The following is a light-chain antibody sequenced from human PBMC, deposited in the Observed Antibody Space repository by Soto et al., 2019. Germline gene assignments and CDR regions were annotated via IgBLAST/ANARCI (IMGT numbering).Light chain of an antibody. Sequence: IQMTQSPSSLSASVGDRVTITCQASQDITNYLIWYQQKPGKAPKVLIYDASSLGTGVSSRFSGSGSGTHFTLTISSLQPEAIATYYCQQFDSVPCTFRQGTKLEIK. CDR1: QDITNY. CDR2: DAS. V-gene: IGKV1-33*01. CDR3: QQFDSVPCT. J-gene: IGKJ2*02.